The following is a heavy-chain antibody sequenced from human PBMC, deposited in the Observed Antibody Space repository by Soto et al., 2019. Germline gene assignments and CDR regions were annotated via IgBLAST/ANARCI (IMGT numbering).Heavy chain of an antibody. Sequence: GGSLRLSCAASGFTFSSYWMSWVRQAPGKGLEWVANIKQDGSEKYYVDSVKGRFTISRDNAKNSLYLQMNSLRAEDTAVYYCARFSRFLEWLLSDSYYYYYMDVWGKGTTVTVSS. D-gene: IGHD3-3*01. CDR1: GFTFSSYW. J-gene: IGHJ6*03. CDR2: IKQDGSEK. CDR3: ARFSRFLEWLLSDSYYYYYMDV. V-gene: IGHV3-7*01.